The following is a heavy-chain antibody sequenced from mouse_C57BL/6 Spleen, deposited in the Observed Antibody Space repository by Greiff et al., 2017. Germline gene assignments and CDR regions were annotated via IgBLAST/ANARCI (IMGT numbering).Heavy chain of an antibody. CDR1: GYTFTDYN. J-gene: IGHJ4*01. Sequence: EVQLQQSGPELVKPGASVKMTCKASGYTFTDYNMHWVKQSHGKSLEWIGYINPNNGSTSYNQKFKGKATLTVNKSSSTAYMELRSLTSEDAAVYYCARGDYYDYELYAMDYWGQGTSVTVSS. D-gene: IGHD2-4*01. V-gene: IGHV1-22*01. CDR3: ARGDYYDYELYAMDY. CDR2: INPNNGST.